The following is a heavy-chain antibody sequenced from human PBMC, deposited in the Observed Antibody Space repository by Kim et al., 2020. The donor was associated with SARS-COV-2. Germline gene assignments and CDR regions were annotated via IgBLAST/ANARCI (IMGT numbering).Heavy chain of an antibody. CDR2: IIPIFGTA. J-gene: IGHJ6*02. CDR1: GGTFSSYA. D-gene: IGHD3-3*01. CDR3: ARDPRRFLEWLNNYYYYGMDV. Sequence: SVKVSCKASGGTFSSYAISWVRQAPGQGLEWMGGIIPIFGTANYAQKFQGRVTITADESTSTAYMELSSLRSEDTAVYYCARDPRRFLEWLNNYYYYGMDVWGQGTTVTVSS. V-gene: IGHV1-69*13.